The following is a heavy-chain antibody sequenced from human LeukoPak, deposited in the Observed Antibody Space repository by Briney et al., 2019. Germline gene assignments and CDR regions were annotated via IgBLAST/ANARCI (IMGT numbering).Heavy chain of an antibody. D-gene: IGHD6-19*01. CDR2: IKQDGSEK. CDR1: EFTFSSYW. J-gene: IGHJ4*02. V-gene: IGHV3-7*01. Sequence: PGGSLRLSCAASEFTFSSYWMSWVRQAPGKGLEWVANIKQDGSEKYYVDSVKGRFTISRDNAKNSLYLQMNSLRAEDTAVYYCARGSSGWYGIDYWGQGALVNVSS. CDR3: ARGSSGWYGIDY.